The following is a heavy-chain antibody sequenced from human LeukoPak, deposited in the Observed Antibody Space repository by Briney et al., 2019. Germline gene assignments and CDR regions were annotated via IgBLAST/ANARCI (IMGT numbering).Heavy chain of an antibody. CDR2: IYTSGST. CDR3: ASTTYYYDSSGYYYDY. D-gene: IGHD3-22*01. V-gene: IGHV4-59*10. CDR1: GGSFSGYY. Sequence: SETLSLTCAVYGGSFSGYYWSWIRQPPGKGLEWIGRIYTSGSTNYNPSLKSRVTMSVDTSKNQFSLKLSSVTAADTAVYYCASTTYYYDSSGYYYDYWGQGTLVTVSS. J-gene: IGHJ4*02.